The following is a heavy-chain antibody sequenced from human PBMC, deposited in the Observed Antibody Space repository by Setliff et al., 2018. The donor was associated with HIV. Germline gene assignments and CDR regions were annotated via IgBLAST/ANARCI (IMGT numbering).Heavy chain of an antibody. D-gene: IGHD3-22*01. V-gene: IGHV1-69*05. Sequence: GASVKVSCKASGGTFSTYGITWVRQAPGQGLEWMGGTIPVVGTPTYAQKFQGRVTITTDTSASTAYMELNSLSSEDTAVYYCARHQAPYYGSSGYNPNWYFDLWGRGTLVTVSS. CDR3: ARHQAPYYGSSGYNPNWYFDL. CDR1: GGTFSTYG. J-gene: IGHJ2*01. CDR2: TIPVVGTP.